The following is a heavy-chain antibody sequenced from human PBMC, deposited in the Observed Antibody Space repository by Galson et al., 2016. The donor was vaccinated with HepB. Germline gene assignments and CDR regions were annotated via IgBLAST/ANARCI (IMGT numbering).Heavy chain of an antibody. CDR1: GGSLSAYY. V-gene: IGHV4-34*01. D-gene: IGHD2-15*01. Sequence: LSLTCTVNGGSLSAYYWNWIRQPPGKGLEWIGEINHTGGTDYTPSLKSRVSISIDTSKNQFSLNLNSVTAADTAVNFCATGYCSGGSCYSGALHIWGQGTMVTVSA. CDR3: ATGYCSGGSCYSGALHI. J-gene: IGHJ3*02. CDR2: INHTGGT.